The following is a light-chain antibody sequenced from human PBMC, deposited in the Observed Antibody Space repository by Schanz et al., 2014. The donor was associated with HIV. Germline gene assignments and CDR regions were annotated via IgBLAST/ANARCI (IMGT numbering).Light chain of an antibody. CDR2: QAS. J-gene: IGKJ2*01. CDR1: QSISAW. CDR3: QQCDSYPYT. Sequence: DIQLTQSPSTLSASVGDRVSITCRASQSISAWLAWYQQKPGRAPILLIYQASSLETGVPSRFSGSGSGTEFTLTISGLQPDDFATYYCQQCDSYPYTFGQGTKVEIK. V-gene: IGKV1-5*03.